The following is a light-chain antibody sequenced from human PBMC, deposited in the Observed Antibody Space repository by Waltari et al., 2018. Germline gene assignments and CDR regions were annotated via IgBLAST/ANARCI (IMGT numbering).Light chain of an antibody. J-gene: IGLJ2*01. V-gene: IGLV4-69*01. Sequence: QLVLTQSPSASASLGASVKLTCTPSSGHSSYAIAWHQQQPEKGPRYLMKLNSDGSHSKGDGIPDRFSGSSSGAERYLTISSLQSEDEADYYCQTWGTGIPVVFGGGTQLTVL. CDR1: SGHSSYA. CDR2: LNSDGSH. CDR3: QTWGTGIPVV.